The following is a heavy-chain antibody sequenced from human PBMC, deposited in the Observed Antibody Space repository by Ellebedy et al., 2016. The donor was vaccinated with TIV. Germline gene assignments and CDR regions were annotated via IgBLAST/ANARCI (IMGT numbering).Heavy chain of an antibody. J-gene: IGHJ5*02. Sequence: ASVKVSCXSSGYTFTRYFIHWVRQAPAQGLEWMGIINPSRGSTNYAPKFQGRVTMTRDTSTRTVYLEVTSLKSEDTAVYYCARDGAPLPPIGDNGNWFDPWGQGSLITVSS. CDR1: GYTFTRYF. CDR2: INPSRGST. D-gene: IGHD4-17*01. CDR3: ARDGAPLPPIGDNGNWFDP. V-gene: IGHV1-46*01.